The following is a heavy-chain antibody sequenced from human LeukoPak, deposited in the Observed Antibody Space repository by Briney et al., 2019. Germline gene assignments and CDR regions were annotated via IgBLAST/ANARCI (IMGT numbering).Heavy chain of an antibody. Sequence: SGTLSLTCTVSGGSISSSYYWGWIRQPPGKGLEWIGNIAYSGDTSYNPSLKSRVTISVDTSKNQFSLKLSSVTAADTAVYYCARAQGYGDPYYYYGMDVWGQGTTVTVS. J-gene: IGHJ6*02. CDR3: ARAQGYGDPYYYYGMDV. D-gene: IGHD4-17*01. CDR1: GGSISSSYY. CDR2: IAYSGDT. V-gene: IGHV4-39*07.